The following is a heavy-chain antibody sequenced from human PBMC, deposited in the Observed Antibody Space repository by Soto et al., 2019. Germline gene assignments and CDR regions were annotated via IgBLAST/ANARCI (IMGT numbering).Heavy chain of an antibody. J-gene: IGHJ4*02. CDR2: SGNKPNNYTT. D-gene: IGHD3-22*01. V-gene: IGHV3-72*01. CDR1: GFTLSDHY. Sequence: PGGSLRLSCAASGFTLSDHYMAWVRQAPGKGLEWVGRSGNKPNNYTTEYAASVKGRFTISRDESENSLFLQMNSLKTEDTAVYYCARTYYYDDRGYRHFDYWGQGALVTVSS. CDR3: ARTYYYDDRGYRHFDY.